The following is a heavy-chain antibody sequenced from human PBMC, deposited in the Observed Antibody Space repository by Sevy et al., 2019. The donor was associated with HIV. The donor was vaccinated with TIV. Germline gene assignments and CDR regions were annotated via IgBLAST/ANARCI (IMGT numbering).Heavy chain of an antibody. CDR1: GGSLSDYS. V-gene: IGHV4-34*01. Sequence: SETLSLTCAVYGGSLSDYSWNWIRQSPERGLEWIGEITHSGNTNYVSSLKSRVTLSKATSNNQFFLKLNSVTAADTVVYFGARGNDVFGSFDIWGRGTGVTV. CDR2: ITHSGNT. CDR3: ARGNDVFGSFDI. D-gene: IGHD2-15*01. J-gene: IGHJ3*02.